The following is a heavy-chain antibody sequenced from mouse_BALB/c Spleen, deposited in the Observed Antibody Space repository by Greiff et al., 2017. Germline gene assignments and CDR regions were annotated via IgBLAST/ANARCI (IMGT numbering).Heavy chain of an antibody. J-gene: IGHJ3*01. CDR1: GYTFTSYT. V-gene: IGHV1-4*02. D-gene: IGHD3-2*02. CDR3: ARSGISPAWFAY. CDR2: INPSSGYT. Sequence: LQESAAELARPGASVKMSCKASGYTFTSYTMHWVKQRPGQGLEWIGYINPSSGYTEYKQKFKDKTTLTADKSSSTAYMQLSSLTSEDSAVYYCARSGISPAWFAYWGQGTLVTVSA.